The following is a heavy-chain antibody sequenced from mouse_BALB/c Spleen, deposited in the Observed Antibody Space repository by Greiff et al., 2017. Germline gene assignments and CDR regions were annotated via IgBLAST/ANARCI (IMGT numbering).Heavy chain of an antibody. Sequence: EVKLMESGGGLVQPGGSRKLSCAASGFTFSSFGMHWVRQAPEKGLEWVAYISSGSSTIYYADTVKGRFTISRDNPKNTLFLQMTSLRSEDTAMYDCAGRHYGYGCYAMDYWGQGTSVTVSS. J-gene: IGHJ4*01. CDR2: ISSGSSTI. D-gene: IGHD1-2*01. V-gene: IGHV5-17*02. CDR3: AGRHYGYGCYAMDY. CDR1: GFTFSSFG.